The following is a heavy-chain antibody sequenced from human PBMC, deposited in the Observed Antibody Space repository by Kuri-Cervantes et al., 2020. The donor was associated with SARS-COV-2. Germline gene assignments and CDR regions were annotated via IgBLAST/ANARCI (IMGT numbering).Heavy chain of an antibody. CDR2: SNAGNGNT. CDR3: AREVDDAFDI. J-gene: IGHJ3*02. CDR1: GYTFTSYA. V-gene: IGHV1-3*02. Sequence: ASVKVSCKASGYTFTSYAMHWVRQAPGQRLEWMGWSNAGNGNTKYSQEFQGRVTMTRDTSTSTVYMELSSLRSEDTAVYYCAREVDDAFDIWGQGTMVTVSS. D-gene: IGHD1-26*01.